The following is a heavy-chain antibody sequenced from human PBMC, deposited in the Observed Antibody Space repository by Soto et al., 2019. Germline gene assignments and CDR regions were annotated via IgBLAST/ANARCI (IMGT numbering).Heavy chain of an antibody. Sequence: ASGKVSCKASGGTFSSYGIILVRQAPGQGLEWXGWXXPXXGXXXXXQXXXGRVTMTRDTSISTAYMELSRLRSDDTAVYYCARGRAVAGAYYFDYWGQGTLVTVSS. V-gene: IGHV1-2*02. D-gene: IGHD6-19*01. CDR2: XXPXXGXX. CDR1: GGTFSSYG. CDR3: ARGRAVAGAYYFDY. J-gene: IGHJ4*02.